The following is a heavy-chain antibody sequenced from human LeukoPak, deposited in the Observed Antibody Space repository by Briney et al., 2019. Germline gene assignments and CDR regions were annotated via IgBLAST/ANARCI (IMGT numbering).Heavy chain of an antibody. Sequence: GRSLRLSCAASGFTFSSYAMHWVRQAPGKGLEWVAVISYDGSNKYYADSVKGRFTISRDNSKNTLYLQMNSLRAEDTAAYYCAREALAAAGGFDYWGQGTLVTVSS. CDR3: AREALAAAGGFDY. CDR1: GFTFSSYA. D-gene: IGHD6-13*01. CDR2: ISYDGSNK. J-gene: IGHJ4*02. V-gene: IGHV3-30*04.